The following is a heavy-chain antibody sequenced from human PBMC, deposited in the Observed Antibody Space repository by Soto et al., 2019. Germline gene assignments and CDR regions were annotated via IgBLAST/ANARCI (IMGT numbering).Heavy chain of an antibody. CDR1: GYSFPSYW. V-gene: IGHV5-51*01. Sequence: LKISCKGSGYSFPSYWVGWVRQMPGKGLEWMGIIYPGDSDTRYSPSFQGQVTISADKSISTAYLQWSSLKASDTAMYYCARLSKYSSGWLNWFDPWGQGTLVTVSS. CDR3: ARLSKYSSGWLNWFDP. CDR2: IYPGDSDT. J-gene: IGHJ5*02. D-gene: IGHD6-19*01.